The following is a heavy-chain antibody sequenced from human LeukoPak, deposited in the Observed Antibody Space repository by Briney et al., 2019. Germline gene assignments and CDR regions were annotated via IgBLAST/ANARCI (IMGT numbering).Heavy chain of an antibody. CDR3: ARGFSRYYDYVWGSYRPDAFDI. D-gene: IGHD3-16*02. CDR1: GFTFSSYA. Sequence: GGSLRLSCAASGFTFSSYAMHWVRQAPGKGLEWVAVISYDGSNKYYADSVKGRFTISRDNSKNTLYLQMNSLRAEDTAVYYCARGFSRYYDYVWGSYRPDAFDIWGQGTMVTVSS. V-gene: IGHV3-30-3*01. CDR2: ISYDGSNK. J-gene: IGHJ3*02.